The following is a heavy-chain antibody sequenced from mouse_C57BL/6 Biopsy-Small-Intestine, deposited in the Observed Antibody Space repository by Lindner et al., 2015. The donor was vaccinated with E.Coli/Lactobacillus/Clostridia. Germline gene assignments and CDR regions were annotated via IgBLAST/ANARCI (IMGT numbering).Heavy chain of an antibody. J-gene: IGHJ2*01. CDR1: GYSFTGYY. V-gene: IGHV1-42*01. Sequence: VQLQESGPELVKPGASVKISCKASGYSFTGYYMNWVKQSPEKSLEWIGEINPSTGATVYNQKFKGKATLTVDKYSSTAYMQLKSLTSEDSAVYYCARSYYDNPDYWGQGTTLTVSS. D-gene: IGHD2-10*01. CDR2: INPSTGAT. CDR3: ARSYYDNPDY.